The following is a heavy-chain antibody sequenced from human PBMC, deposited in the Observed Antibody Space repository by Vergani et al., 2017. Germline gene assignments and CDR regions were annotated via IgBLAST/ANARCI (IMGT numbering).Heavy chain of an antibody. V-gene: IGHV4-61*08. J-gene: IGHJ6*02. CDR1: GGSISSGGYY. CDR3: ARVMYRDEASTGYRLEGMDI. CDR2: IYSTGRT. D-gene: IGHD3-9*01. Sequence: QVQLQESGPGLVKPSQTLSLTCTVSGGSISSGGYYWSWIRQHPGKGLEWIGYIYSTGRTNYNPSLNSRVTMSVDTSKNQFSLKLRSVTAADTAVYFCARVMYRDEASTGYRLEGMDIWGQGTTVTISS.